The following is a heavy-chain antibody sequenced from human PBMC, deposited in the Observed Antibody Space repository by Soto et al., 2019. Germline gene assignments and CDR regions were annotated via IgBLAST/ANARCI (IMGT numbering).Heavy chain of an antibody. CDR3: ARREIVCSSTSCYNDAFDI. D-gene: IGHD2-2*02. CDR1: CFTVSSNY. J-gene: IGHJ3*02. V-gene: IGHV3-53*01. Sequence: GGSLRLSCAASCFTVSSNYMSCVRQAPWKGLEWFSVIYSGGSTYYADSVRGRFTISRDNAKNTLYLQMKSLRAEDTAVYYCARREIVCSSTSCYNDAFDIWGQGTMVTVS. CDR2: IYSGGST.